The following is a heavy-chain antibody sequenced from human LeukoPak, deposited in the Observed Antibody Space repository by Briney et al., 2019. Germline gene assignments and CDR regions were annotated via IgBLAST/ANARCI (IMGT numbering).Heavy chain of an antibody. Sequence: SETLSLTCIVSGGSITNNYWNWIRQPPGKGLEWIGYIYYSGTTNYNPSLKSRVTISVDTSKNQFSLKLSSVTAADTAMYYCASGSAVTAAGDHWGQGTLVTVSS. CDR1: GGSITNNY. CDR2: IYYSGTT. V-gene: IGHV4-59*01. J-gene: IGHJ4*02. D-gene: IGHD6-13*01. CDR3: ASGSAVTAAGDH.